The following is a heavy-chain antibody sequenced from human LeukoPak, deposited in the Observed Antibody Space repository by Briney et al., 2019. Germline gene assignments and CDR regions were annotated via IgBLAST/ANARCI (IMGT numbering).Heavy chain of an antibody. D-gene: IGHD2-2*02. Sequence: SETLSLTCTVSGGSISSYYWSWIRQPPGKGLEWIGYIYYSGSTNYNPSLKSRVTISVDTSKNQFSLKLSSVTAADTAVYYCANGYCSSTSCYRAPWFDPWGQGTLVTVSS. V-gene: IGHV4-59*12. CDR2: IYYSGST. J-gene: IGHJ5*02. CDR3: ANGYCSSTSCYRAPWFDP. CDR1: GGSISSYY.